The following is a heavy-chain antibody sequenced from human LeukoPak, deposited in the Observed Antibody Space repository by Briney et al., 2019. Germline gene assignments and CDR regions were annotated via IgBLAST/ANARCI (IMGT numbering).Heavy chain of an antibody. Sequence: SETLSLTCTVSGGSISSYYWSWIRQPAGKGLEWIGRIYTSGSTNYNPSLKSRVTMSVDTSKNQFSLKLSSVTAADTAVYYCAGVAEKLSYYYYYMDVWGKGTTVTVSS. V-gene: IGHV4-4*07. CDR1: GGSISSYY. D-gene: IGHD6-19*01. J-gene: IGHJ6*03. CDR3: AGVAEKLSYYYYYMDV. CDR2: IYTSGST.